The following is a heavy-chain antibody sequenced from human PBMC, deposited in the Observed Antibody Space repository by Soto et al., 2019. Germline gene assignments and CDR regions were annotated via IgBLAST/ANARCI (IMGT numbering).Heavy chain of an antibody. CDR3: AQRKLYCSGTHDY. Sequence: EVQLLESGGGLVQPGGSLRLSCAASGFTFSTYDMSWVRQAAGKGLEWVSGTSGSGGKADYADSVKGWFTISIYNSKNALYFQNNSLRADHTAVYYCAQRKLYCSGTHDYWGHGRLVNVSP. V-gene: IGHV3-23*01. CDR1: GFTFSTYD. D-gene: IGHD3-10*01. J-gene: IGHJ4*01. CDR2: TSGSGGKA.